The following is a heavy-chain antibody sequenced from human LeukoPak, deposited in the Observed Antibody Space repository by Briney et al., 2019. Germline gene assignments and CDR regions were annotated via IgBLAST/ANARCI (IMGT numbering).Heavy chain of an antibody. CDR3: AREDGSQLDY. D-gene: IGHD1-26*01. Sequence: GGSLRLSCAASGFTFSYYEMNWFRQAPGKGLEWVSYISSSGGTIYYADSVKGRFTSSRDNAKNSLYLQMNSLRAEDTAVYYCAREDGSQLDYWGRGTLVTVSS. J-gene: IGHJ4*02. V-gene: IGHV3-48*03. CDR2: ISSSGGTI. CDR1: GFTFSYYE.